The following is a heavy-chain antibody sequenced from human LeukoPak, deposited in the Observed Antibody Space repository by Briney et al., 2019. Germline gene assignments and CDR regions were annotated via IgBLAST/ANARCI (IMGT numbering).Heavy chain of an antibody. V-gene: IGHV3-23*01. CDR1: GFPFNMFV. D-gene: IGHD2-8*01. CDR3: AKEQRIRHCSEGVCMEGYYFDY. CDR2: LSRGGGST. J-gene: IGHJ4*02. Sequence: PGGSLRLSCTRSGFPFNMFVIHWVRQAPGQGLDWVSGLSRGGGSTNYADSVKGRFTISRDYSKNMVFLQMNSLRPEDTAVYYCAKEQRIRHCSEGVCMEGYYFDYWGQGSLVTVSS.